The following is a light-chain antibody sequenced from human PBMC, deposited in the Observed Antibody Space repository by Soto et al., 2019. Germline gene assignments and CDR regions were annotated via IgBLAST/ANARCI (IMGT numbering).Light chain of an antibody. CDR2: SAF. J-gene: IGKJ5*01. CDR1: QNSGSF. CDR3: QQGSATPIT. V-gene: IGKV1-39*01. Sequence: DIQMTQSPSSLSASIGDIVTITCRASQNSGSFLNWYQQKPGEAPRLLVYSAFRIQSGVPSRFNASGSGTDFTLSISSLQPEEFSTYYCQQGSATPITFGLGTRLDTK.